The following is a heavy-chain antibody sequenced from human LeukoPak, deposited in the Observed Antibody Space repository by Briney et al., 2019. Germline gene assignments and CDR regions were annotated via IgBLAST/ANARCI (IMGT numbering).Heavy chain of an antibody. CDR1: GYTFTSYY. CDR3: ARSGSHTVTNPRWSRFDP. V-gene: IGHV1-46*01. J-gene: IGHJ5*02. CDR2: INPSGGST. Sequence: ASVKVSCKASGYTFTSYYMHWVRQAPGQGLEWMGIINPSGGSTSYAQKFQGRVTMTRDMSTSTVYMELSSLRSEDTAVYYCARSGSHTVTNPRWSRFDPWGQGTLVTVSS. D-gene: IGHD4-11*01.